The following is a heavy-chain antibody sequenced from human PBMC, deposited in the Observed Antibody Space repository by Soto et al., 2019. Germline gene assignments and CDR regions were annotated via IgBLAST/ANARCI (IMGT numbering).Heavy chain of an antibody. CDR2: IDPSDSYT. Sequence: GESLKISCKGSGYSFTIYCISWVLQMPWTGLEWMGRIDPSDSYTNYSPSFQGHVTISADKSISTAYLQWSSLKASDTAMYYCARHGRDYYDSSGSAFDIWGQGTMVTVSS. J-gene: IGHJ3*02. CDR1: GYSFTIYC. V-gene: IGHV5-10-1*01. D-gene: IGHD3-22*01. CDR3: ARHGRDYYDSSGSAFDI.